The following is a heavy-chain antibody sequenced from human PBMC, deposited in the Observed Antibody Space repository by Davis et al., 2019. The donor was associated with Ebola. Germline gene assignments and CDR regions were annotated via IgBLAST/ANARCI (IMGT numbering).Heavy chain of an antibody. CDR3: ARVGGDYGGNSLDY. CDR2: IYYSGST. CDR1: GGSISSGGYY. D-gene: IGHD4-23*01. J-gene: IGHJ4*02. V-gene: IGHV4-31*03. Sequence: LRLSCTVSGGSISSGGYYWSWIRQHPGKGLEWIGYIYYSGSTYYNPSLKSRVTISVDTSKNQFSLKLSSVTAADTAVYYCARVGGDYGGNSLDYWGQGTLVTVSS.